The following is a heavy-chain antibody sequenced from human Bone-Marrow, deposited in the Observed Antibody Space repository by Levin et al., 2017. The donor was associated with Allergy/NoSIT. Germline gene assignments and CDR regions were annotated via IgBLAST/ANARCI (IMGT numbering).Heavy chain of an antibody. CDR1: GFSFTNAW. V-gene: IGHV3-15*01. J-gene: IGHJ4*02. CDR2: IRSKSAGGTT. CDR3: TLGSGSVDSSDFDY. D-gene: IGHD3-10*01. Sequence: GESLKISCAASGFSFTNAWMNWVRQAPGKGLEWVGRIRSKSAGGTTEYAAPVKGRFTISRDDSKNTLFLQMNSLKTEDTAVYYCTLGSGSVDSSDFDYWGQGTLVTVSS.